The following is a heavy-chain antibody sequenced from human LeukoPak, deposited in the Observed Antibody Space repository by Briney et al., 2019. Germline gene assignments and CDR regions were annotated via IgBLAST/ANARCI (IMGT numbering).Heavy chain of an antibody. CDR2: ISSSGSTI. V-gene: IGHV3-11*01. CDR3: ARTPVSWLQNDY. D-gene: IGHD5-18*01. CDR1: GFTFSDYY. J-gene: IGHJ4*02. Sequence: PGGSLRVSCAASGFTFSDYYMSWIRQAPGKGLEWVSYISSSGSTIYYADSVKGRFTISRDNAKNSLYLQMNSLRAEDTAVYYCARTPVSWLQNDYWGQGTLVTVSS.